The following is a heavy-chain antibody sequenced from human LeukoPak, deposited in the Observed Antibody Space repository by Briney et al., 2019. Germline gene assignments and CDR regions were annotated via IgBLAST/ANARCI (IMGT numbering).Heavy chain of an antibody. V-gene: IGHV1-2*02. CDR3: ARDKVVVTAILDAFDI. CDR2: INPNSGGT. D-gene: IGHD2-21*02. Sequence: ASVKVSCKASGYTFTGYYMHWVRQAPGQGLEWMGWINPNSGGTNYAQKLQGRVTMTTDTSTSTAYMELRSLRSDDTAVYYCARDKVVVTAILDAFDIWGQGTMVTVSS. CDR1: GYTFTGYY. J-gene: IGHJ3*02.